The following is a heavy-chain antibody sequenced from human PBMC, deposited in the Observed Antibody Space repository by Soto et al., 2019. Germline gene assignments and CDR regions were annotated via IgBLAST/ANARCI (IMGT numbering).Heavy chain of an antibody. J-gene: IGHJ4*02. V-gene: IGHV1-3*01. D-gene: IGHD2-21*02. CDR3: ARFRCGGDCYYDY. Sequence: ASVKVSCKASGYTFTSYAMHWVRQAPGQRLEWMGWINAGNGNTKYSQKFQGRVTITRDTSASTAYMELGSLRSEDTAVYYCARFRCGGDCYYDYWGQGTLVTVSS. CDR1: GYTFTSYA. CDR2: INAGNGNT.